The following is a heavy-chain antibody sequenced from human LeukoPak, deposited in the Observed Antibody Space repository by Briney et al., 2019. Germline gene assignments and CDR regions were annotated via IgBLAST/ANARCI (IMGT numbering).Heavy chain of an antibody. CDR3: ARHGNDYYDSSGYNNWFDP. CDR1: GGSISSSSFY. CDR2: MYYSGST. J-gene: IGHJ5*02. Sequence: PSETLSLTCTVSGGSISSSSFYWGWIRRPPGKGLEWIASMYYSGSTYYNPSLKSRVTISVDTSKNHLSLKLSSVTAADAAVYYCARHGNDYYDSSGYNNWFDPWGQGTLVAVSS. V-gene: IGHV4-39*01. D-gene: IGHD3-22*01.